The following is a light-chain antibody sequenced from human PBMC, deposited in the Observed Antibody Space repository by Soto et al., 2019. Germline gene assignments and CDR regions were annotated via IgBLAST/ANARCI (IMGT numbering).Light chain of an antibody. J-gene: IGKJ1*01. V-gene: IGKV1-5*03. CDR2: KAS. Sequence: DIQMTHSPSTLSASERERVTITCRASQSISGWLAWYQQKPGKAPKLLMYKASTLESGVPSRFSGSGSGTEFTLTISSLQPDDFATYYCQQYSSYSPWTFGQGTKVDI. CDR3: QQYSSYSPWT. CDR1: QSISGW.